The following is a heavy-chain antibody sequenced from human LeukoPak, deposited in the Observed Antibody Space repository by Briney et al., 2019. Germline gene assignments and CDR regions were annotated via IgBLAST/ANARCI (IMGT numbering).Heavy chain of an antibody. J-gene: IGHJ3*02. D-gene: IGHD5-12*01. CDR1: GYTFSVFY. Sequence: ASVKVSCKSSGYTFSVFYIYWVRQAPGQGLERMGWINPNSGGTNYAQKFQGRVTMTRDTSISTAYMELSRLRSDDTAVYYCARLSWLRHAFDIWGQGTMVTVSS. CDR2: INPNSGGT. CDR3: ARLSWLRHAFDI. V-gene: IGHV1-2*02.